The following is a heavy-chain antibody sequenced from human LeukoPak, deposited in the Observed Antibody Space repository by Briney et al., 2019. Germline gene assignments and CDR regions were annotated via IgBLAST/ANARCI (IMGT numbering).Heavy chain of an antibody. CDR3: ARGNADIVAYYFDY. V-gene: IGHV4-34*01. D-gene: IGHD5-12*01. Sequence: PSETLSLTCAVYGGSFSGYYWSWIRQPPGKGLEWIGEINHSGSTNYNPSLKSRVTISVDTSKNQFSLKLSSVTAADTAVYYCARGNADIVAYYFDYWGQGTLVTVSS. J-gene: IGHJ4*02. CDR2: INHSGST. CDR1: GGSFSGYY.